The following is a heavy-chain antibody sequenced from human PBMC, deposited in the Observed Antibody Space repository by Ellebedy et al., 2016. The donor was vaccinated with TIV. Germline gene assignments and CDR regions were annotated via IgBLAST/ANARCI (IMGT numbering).Heavy chain of an antibody. D-gene: IGHD1-1*01. CDR2: TSGSGDST. V-gene: IGHV3-23*01. CDR3: TKTRGNAYYFDY. J-gene: IGHJ4*02. CDR1: GFSFSSFA. Sequence: GESLKISCAASGFSFSSFAMSWVRQAPGKGLEWVSSTSGSGDSTSYGDSVKGRFTISRDNSKNTLHLQMNSLRAEDTAVYYCTKTRGNAYYFDYWGQGTLVTVSS.